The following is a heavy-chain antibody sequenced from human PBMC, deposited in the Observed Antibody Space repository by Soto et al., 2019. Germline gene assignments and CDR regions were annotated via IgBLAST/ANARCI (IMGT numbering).Heavy chain of an antibody. CDR2: INPSGGST. V-gene: IGHV1-46*01. CDR3: ARGYCISTSCPLYYYGMDV. CDR1: GYTFTSYY. J-gene: IGHJ6*02. D-gene: IGHD2-2*01. Sequence: ASVKVSCKASGYTFTSYYMHWVRQAPGQGLEWMGIINPSGGSTSYAQKFQGRVTMTRDTSTSTVYMELSSLRSEDTAVYYCARGYCISTSCPLYYYGMDVWGQGTTVTVSS.